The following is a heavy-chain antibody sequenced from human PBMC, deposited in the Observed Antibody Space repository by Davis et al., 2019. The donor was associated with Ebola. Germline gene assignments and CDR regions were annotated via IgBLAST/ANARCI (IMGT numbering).Heavy chain of an antibody. D-gene: IGHD2-15*01. V-gene: IGHV3-23*01. J-gene: IGHJ5*02. CDR1: GFTFSSYW. Sequence: PGGSLRLSCAASGFTFSSYWMHWVRQAPGKGLEWVSGISGSGGSTYYADSVKGRFTISRDNSKNTLYLQMNSLRAEDTAVYYCAKDGYCSGGSCWNWFDPWGQGTLVTVSS. CDR2: ISGSGGST. CDR3: AKDGYCSGGSCWNWFDP.